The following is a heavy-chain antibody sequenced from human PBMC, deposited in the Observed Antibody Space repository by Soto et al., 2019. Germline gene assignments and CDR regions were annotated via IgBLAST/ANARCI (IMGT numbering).Heavy chain of an antibody. D-gene: IGHD2-8*01. CDR2: INPNSGGT. V-gene: IGHV1-2*02. CDR1: GYTFTGYY. Sequence: GASVKVSCKASGYTFTGYYMHWVRQAPGQGLEWMGWINPNSGGTNYPQSLQGRLTLTTDTSTTTAYMELRSLRSDDTAVYYCARDPYHVLMVNAPNLYGMDVWGQGTTVTVS. J-gene: IGHJ6*02. CDR3: ARDPYHVLMVNAPNLYGMDV.